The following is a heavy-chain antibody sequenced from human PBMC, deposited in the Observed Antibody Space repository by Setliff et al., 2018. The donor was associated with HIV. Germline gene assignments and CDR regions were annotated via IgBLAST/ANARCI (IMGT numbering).Heavy chain of an antibody. CDR3: ASSITVAAGRSHYYYAMDV. V-gene: IGHV5-51*01. D-gene: IGHD1-20*01. CDR2: IHPGDSNT. CDR1: GYSFTSYW. J-gene: IGHJ6*02. Sequence: PGESLKISCKGSGYSFTSYWIGWVRQMPGKGLEWMGIIHPGDSNTRDSPSFQGQVTISADKSISTAYLQWSSLKASDTAMYYCASSITVAAGRSHYYYAMDVWGQGTTVTVS.